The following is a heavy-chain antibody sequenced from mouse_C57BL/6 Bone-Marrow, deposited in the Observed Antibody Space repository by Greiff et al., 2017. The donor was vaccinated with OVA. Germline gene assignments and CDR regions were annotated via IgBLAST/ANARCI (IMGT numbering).Heavy chain of an antibody. Sequence: GGGLVQPKGSLKLSCAASGFSFNTYAMNWVRQAPGKGLEWVARIRSKSNNYATYYAESVKDRLTIYRDDSESMPYLQMNNLKTEDTAMYYYVRQGTAQATCAMDYWGQGTSVTVSS. D-gene: IGHD3-2*02. CDR2: IRSKSNNYAT. CDR3: VRQGTAQATCAMDY. J-gene: IGHJ4*01. CDR1: GFSFNTYA. V-gene: IGHV10-1*01.